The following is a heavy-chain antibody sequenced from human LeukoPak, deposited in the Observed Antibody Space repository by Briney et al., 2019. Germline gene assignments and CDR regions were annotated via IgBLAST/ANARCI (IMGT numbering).Heavy chain of an antibody. Sequence: KSSETLSLTCTVSGGSISSYYWSWIRQPPGKGLEWIGEINHSGSTNYNPSLKSRVTISVDTSKNQFSLKLSSVTAADTAVYYCARASGGSWYPFDYWGQGTLVTVSS. CDR2: INHSGST. J-gene: IGHJ4*02. CDR3: ARASGGSWYPFDY. V-gene: IGHV4-34*01. CDR1: GGSISSYY. D-gene: IGHD6-13*01.